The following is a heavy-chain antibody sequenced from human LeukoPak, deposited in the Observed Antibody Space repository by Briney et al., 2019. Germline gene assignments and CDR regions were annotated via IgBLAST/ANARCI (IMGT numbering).Heavy chain of an antibody. V-gene: IGHV3-74*01. CDR2: ISSDGSST. CDR1: AFSFNNYA. CDR3: ARAPMGGYTYTMGS. J-gene: IGHJ5*02. D-gene: IGHD5-18*01. Sequence: GGSLRLSCAASAFSFNNYAMSWVRQAPGKGLVWVSRISSDGSSTNYADSVKGRFTISRDNAKNTLYLQMDSLRAEDTAVYYCARAPMGGYTYTMGSWGQGTLVTVSS.